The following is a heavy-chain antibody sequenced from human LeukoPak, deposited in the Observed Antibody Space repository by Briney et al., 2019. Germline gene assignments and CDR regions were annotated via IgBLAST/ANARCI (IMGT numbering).Heavy chain of an antibody. V-gene: IGHV4-59*01. CDR1: GGSISNYY. CDR3: ARDKRTYCSSTSSPDYYYGMDV. D-gene: IGHD2-2*01. Sequence: SETLSLTCTVSGGSISNYYWSWIRQPPGKGLECIGYIYYTGSTNYNPSLKSRVTISVDTSNNQLSLKLNSVTAADTAVYYCARDKRTYCSSTSSPDYYYGMDVWGQGTTVTVSS. J-gene: IGHJ6*02. CDR2: IYYTGST.